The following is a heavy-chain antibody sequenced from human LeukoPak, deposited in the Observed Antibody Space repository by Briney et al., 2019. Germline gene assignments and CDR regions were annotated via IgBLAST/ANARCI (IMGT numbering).Heavy chain of an antibody. CDR1: GFTFSSYD. Sequence: GGSLRLSCAASGFTFSSYDMHWVRQATGKGLEWVSAIGTAGDTYYPGSVKGRFTISRENAKNSLYLQMNSLRAGDTAVYYCARGSLPGAYYYYGMDVWGQGTTVTVSS. J-gene: IGHJ6*02. V-gene: IGHV3-13*01. CDR3: ARGSLPGAYYYYGMDV. D-gene: IGHD2-15*01. CDR2: IGTAGDT.